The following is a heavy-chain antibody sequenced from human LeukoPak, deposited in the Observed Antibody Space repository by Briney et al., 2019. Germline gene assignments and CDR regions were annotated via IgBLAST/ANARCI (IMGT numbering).Heavy chain of an antibody. V-gene: IGHV1-18*01. CDR3: ARAQGIHSSGWNDY. J-gene: IGHJ4*02. CDR1: GGTFSSYA. D-gene: IGHD6-19*01. Sequence: GASVKVSCKASGGTFSSYAISWVRQAPGQGLEWMGWISAYNGNTNYAQKLQGRVTMTTDTSTSTAYMELRSLRSDDTAVYYCARAQGIHSSGWNDYWGQGTLVTVSS. CDR2: ISAYNGNT.